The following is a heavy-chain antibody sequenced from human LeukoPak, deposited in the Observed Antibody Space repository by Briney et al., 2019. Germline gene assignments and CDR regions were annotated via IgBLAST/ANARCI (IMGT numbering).Heavy chain of an antibody. V-gene: IGHV1-18*01. CDR2: ISAYNGNT. Sequence: ASVKVSCKASGYTFTSYGISWVRQAPGQGLEWMGWISAYNGNTNYAQKLQGRVTMTTDTSTSTAYMELRSLRSDDTAVYYCARDSYDILTGAHFDYWGQGTLVTVSS. CDR1: GYTFTSYG. D-gene: IGHD3-9*01. CDR3: ARDSYDILTGAHFDY. J-gene: IGHJ4*02.